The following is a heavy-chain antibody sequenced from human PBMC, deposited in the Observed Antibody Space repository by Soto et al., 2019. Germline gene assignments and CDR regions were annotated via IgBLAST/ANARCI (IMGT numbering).Heavy chain of an antibody. CDR3: AREGIWGWSCYYYGMDV. CDR1: GGSFSGYY. V-gene: IGHV4-34*01. Sequence: SETLSLTCAVYGGSFSGYYWSWIRQPPGKGLEWIGEINHSGSTNYNPSLKSRVTISVDTSKNQFSLKLSSVTAADTAVYYCAREGIWGWSCYYYGMDVWGQGTTVTVSS. J-gene: IGHJ6*02. CDR2: INHSGST. D-gene: IGHD3-16*01.